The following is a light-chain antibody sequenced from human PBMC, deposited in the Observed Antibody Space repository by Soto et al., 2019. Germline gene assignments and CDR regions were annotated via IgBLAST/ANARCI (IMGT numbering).Light chain of an antibody. V-gene: IGLV2-14*03. CDR1: ASDVGGYNF. CDR2: DVS. J-gene: IGLJ2*01. CDR3: SSYVTSSPVV. Sequence: QSALTQPASVSGSPGQSITVSCTGAASDVGGYNFVSWYQQHPGKAPKLLIYDVSHRPSGVSYRFSGSKSDNVASLTISGLQAEDEAEYFCSSYVTSSPVVFGGGTKVTVL.